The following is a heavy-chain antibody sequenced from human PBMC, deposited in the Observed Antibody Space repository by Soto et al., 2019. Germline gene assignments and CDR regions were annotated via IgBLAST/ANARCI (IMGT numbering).Heavy chain of an antibody. CDR2: IYPGDSDT. V-gene: IGHV5-51*01. J-gene: IGHJ6*02. CDR3: ARQPRGYRNGYGGIRYSSYGTDV. Sequence: GESLKISGKGSGYIFSDYWIAWVRRMPGNGLEWMGIIYPGDSDTRYSPTFQGQVTISADKSISTAYLQWSSLKASDTAMYYWARQPRGYRNGYGGIRYSSYGTDVWGRGTTVTVS. D-gene: IGHD5-18*01. CDR1: GYIFSDYW.